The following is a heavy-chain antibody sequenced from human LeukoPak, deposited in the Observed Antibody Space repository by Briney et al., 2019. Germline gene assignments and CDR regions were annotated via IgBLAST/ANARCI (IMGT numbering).Heavy chain of an antibody. CDR1: GFTFSSYS. Sequence: PGGSLRLSCAASGFTFSSYSMNWVRQAPGKGLEWVSSISSSSSYIYYADSVKGRFTISRDNAKNSLYLQMNSLRAEDTAVYYCARVRYYGSGLPGYYMDVWGKGTTVTVSS. CDR2: ISSSSSYI. D-gene: IGHD3-10*01. CDR3: ARVRYYGSGLPGYYMDV. J-gene: IGHJ6*03. V-gene: IGHV3-21*01.